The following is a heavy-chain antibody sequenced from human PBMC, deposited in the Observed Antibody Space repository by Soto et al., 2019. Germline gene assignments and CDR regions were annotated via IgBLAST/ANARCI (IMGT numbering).Heavy chain of an antibody. D-gene: IGHD3-10*01. CDR3: ASKFGELLADAFDI. CDR2: IYHSGST. J-gene: IGHJ3*02. V-gene: IGHV4-4*02. CDR1: GDSISSRNW. Sequence: QVQLQESGPGLVKPSGTLSLTCAVSGDSISSRNWWSWVRQPPGKGLEWIGEIYHSGSTNYNPSLKSRVTISVDKSKNLFSLRLTSVTAADTAVYYCASKFGELLADAFDIWGQGTMVTVSS.